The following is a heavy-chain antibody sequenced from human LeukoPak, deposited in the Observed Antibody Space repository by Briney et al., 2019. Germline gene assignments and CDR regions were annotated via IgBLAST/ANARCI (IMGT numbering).Heavy chain of an antibody. Sequence: SETLSLTCTVSGGSISSYYWSWIRQPPGKGLEWIGYIYYSGSTNYNPSLKSRVTISVDTSKNQFSLKLSSVTAADAAVYYCASRMVQGVIDDYYYYMDVWGKGTTVTVSS. CDR3: ASRMVQGVIDDYYYYMDV. CDR2: IYYSGST. J-gene: IGHJ6*03. D-gene: IGHD3-10*01. V-gene: IGHV4-59*01. CDR1: GGSISSYY.